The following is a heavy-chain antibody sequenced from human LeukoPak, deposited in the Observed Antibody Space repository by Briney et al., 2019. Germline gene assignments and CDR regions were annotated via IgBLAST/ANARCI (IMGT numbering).Heavy chain of an antibody. V-gene: IGHV3-23*01. CDR1: GFTFSSYA. J-gene: IGHJ4*02. CDR2: ISGSGGST. CDR3: AKRGIAVAGTGKYYFDY. Sequence: LAGGSLRLSCAASGFTFSSYAMSWVRQAPGKGLEWVSAISGSGGSTYYADSVKGRFTISRDNSKNTLYLQMNSLRAEDTAVYYCAKRGIAVAGTGKYYFDYWGQGTLVTVSS. D-gene: IGHD6-19*01.